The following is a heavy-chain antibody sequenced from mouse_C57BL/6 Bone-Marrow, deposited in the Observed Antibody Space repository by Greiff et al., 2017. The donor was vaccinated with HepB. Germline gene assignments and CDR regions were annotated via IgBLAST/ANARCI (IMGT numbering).Heavy chain of an antibody. D-gene: IGHD3-2*02. J-gene: IGHJ4*01. CDR2: ISNLAYSI. CDR1: GFTFSDYG. V-gene: IGHV5-15*01. Sequence: EVKLVESGGGLVQPGGSLKLSCAASGFTFSDYGMAWVRQAPRKGPEWVAFISNLAYSIYYADTVTGRFTISRENAKNTLYLEMSSLRSEDTAMYYCARLSSGWRSYYAMDYWGQGTSVTVSS. CDR3: ARLSSGWRSYYAMDY.